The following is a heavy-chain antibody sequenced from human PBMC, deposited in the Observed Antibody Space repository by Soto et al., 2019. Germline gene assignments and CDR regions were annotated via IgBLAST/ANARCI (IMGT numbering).Heavy chain of an antibody. J-gene: IGHJ6*02. V-gene: IGHV3-48*03. CDR2: MSSSGSTI. CDR1: GFTFSSYD. D-gene: IGHD2-2*01. CDR3: AAIVVVPAAPMDA. Sequence: GGSLRLSCAASGFTFSSYDMNWVRQAPGKGLECVSYMSSSGSTIYYADSVKGRFTVSRDNAKSSLYPQMNSLRAEDTAVYYCAAIVVVPAAPMDAWGQGTTVTVSS.